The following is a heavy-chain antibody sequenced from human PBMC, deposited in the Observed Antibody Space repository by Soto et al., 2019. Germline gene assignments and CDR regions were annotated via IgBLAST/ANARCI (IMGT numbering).Heavy chain of an antibody. V-gene: IGHV3-48*02. CDR1: GFTFSSYS. Sequence: GGSLRLSCAASGFTFSSYSMNWVRQAPGKGLEWVSYISSSSSTIYYADSVKGRFTISRDNAKNSLYLQMNSLRDEDTAVYYCARDRYLGGWLNWFDPWGQGTLVTVSS. D-gene: IGHD2-15*01. CDR3: ARDRYLGGWLNWFDP. J-gene: IGHJ5*02. CDR2: ISSSSSTI.